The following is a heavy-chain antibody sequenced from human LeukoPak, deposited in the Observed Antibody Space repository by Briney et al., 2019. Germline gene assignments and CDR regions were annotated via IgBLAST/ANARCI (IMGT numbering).Heavy chain of an antibody. CDR1: EFSFSRYW. CDR2: IKQDGSEK. V-gene: IGHV3-7*01. Sequence: GGSLRLSCAASEFSFSRYWMSWVRQAPGKGLEWVANIKQDGSEKYYVDSMMGRFTIFRDNAKNSLYLQINSMRAEDTAVYYCAGGARGYNWYFDLWGRGTLVTVSS. D-gene: IGHD3-16*01. J-gene: IGHJ2*01. CDR3: AGGARGYNWYFDL.